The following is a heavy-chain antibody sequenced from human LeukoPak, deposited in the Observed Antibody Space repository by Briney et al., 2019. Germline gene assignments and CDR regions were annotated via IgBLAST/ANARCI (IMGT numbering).Heavy chain of an antibody. Sequence: SETLSLACTVSGVSLTSSSYYWGWIRQPPGKGLEWIGSIYYSRSTYYNPSLKSRVTISVDTSKNQFSLKLSSVTAADTAVYYCARHGGYCSSTSCSLRGKNWFDPWGQGTLVTVSS. J-gene: IGHJ5*02. V-gene: IGHV4-39*01. CDR3: ARHGGYCSSTSCSLRGKNWFDP. CDR2: IYYSRST. CDR1: GVSLTSSSYY. D-gene: IGHD2-2*01.